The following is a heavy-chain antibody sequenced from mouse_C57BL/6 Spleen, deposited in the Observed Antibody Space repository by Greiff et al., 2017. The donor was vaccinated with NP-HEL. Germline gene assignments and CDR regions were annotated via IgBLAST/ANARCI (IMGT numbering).Heavy chain of an antibody. D-gene: IGHD2-4*01. CDR2: ISSGSSTI. Sequence: EVQRVESGGGLVKPGGSLKLSCAASGFTFSDYGMHWVRQAPEKGLEWVAYISSGSSTIYYADTVKGRFTISRDNAKNTLFLQMTSLRSEDTAKYYCAKIYYDYEDAMDYWGQGTSVTVSS. CDR1: GFTFSDYG. V-gene: IGHV5-17*01. CDR3: AKIYYDYEDAMDY. J-gene: IGHJ4*01.